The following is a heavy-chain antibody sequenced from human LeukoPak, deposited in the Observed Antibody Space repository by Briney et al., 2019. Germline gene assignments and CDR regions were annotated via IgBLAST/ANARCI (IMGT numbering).Heavy chain of an antibody. CDR3: ARHQEVDFDL. J-gene: IGHJ2*01. CDR2: IYYSGST. CDR1: GGSISSSSYY. V-gene: IGHV4-39*01. Sequence: PSETLSLTCTVSGGSISSSSYYWGWIRQSPGEGLGWIGSIYYSGSTAYNPSLKSRVTISVDTSKNHFSLKLSSVTAADTAVYYCARHQEVDFDLWGRGTLVTVSS.